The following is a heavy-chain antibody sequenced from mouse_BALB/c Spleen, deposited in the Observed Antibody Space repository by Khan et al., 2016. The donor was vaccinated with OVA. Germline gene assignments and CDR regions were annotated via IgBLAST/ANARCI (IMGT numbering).Heavy chain of an antibody. J-gene: IGHJ2*01. V-gene: IGHV3-2*02. CDR2: ISYSGNT. D-gene: IGHD2-3*01. Sequence: EVQLQQSGPGLVKPSQSLSLICTVTGYSITSDYAWNWIRQFPGNKLEWMGFISYSGNTNYNPSLKSRISITRDTSKNQFFLHFNSVTTEDTATYYCARVDGGDFDYWGQGTTLTVSS. CDR3: ARVDGGDFDY. CDR1: GYSITSDYA.